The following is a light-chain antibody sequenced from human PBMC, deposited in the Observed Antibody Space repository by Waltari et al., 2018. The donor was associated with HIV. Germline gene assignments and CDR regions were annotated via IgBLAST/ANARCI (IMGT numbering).Light chain of an antibody. J-gene: IGLJ1*01. CDR3: SSYAGSNNFV. CDR1: SSDVGGYNY. Sequence: QSALTQPPSASESPGQSVTISCTGTSSDVGGYNYVSWYQQHPGKAPKLMIYEVSKRPSGVPDRFSGSKSGNTASLTVSGLQPEDEADYYCSSYAGSNNFVFGTGTKVTVL. CDR2: EVS. V-gene: IGLV2-8*01.